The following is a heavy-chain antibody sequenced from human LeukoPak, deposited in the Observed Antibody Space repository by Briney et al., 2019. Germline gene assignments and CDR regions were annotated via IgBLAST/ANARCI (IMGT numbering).Heavy chain of an antibody. V-gene: IGHV1-2*02. CDR1: GYTFTSYG. J-gene: IGHJ4*02. D-gene: IGHD6-6*01. CDR2: INPNSGGT. Sequence: ASVKVSCKASGYTFTSYGISWVRQAPGQGLEWMGWINPNSGGTNYAQKFQGRVTMTRDTSISTAYMELSRLRSDDTAVYYCARGMASSSYYFDYWGQGTLVTVSS. CDR3: ARGMASSSYYFDY.